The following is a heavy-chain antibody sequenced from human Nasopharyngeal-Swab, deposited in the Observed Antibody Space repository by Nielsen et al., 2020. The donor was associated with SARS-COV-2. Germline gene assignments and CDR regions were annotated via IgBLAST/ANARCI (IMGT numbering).Heavy chain of an antibody. CDR3: ARDRAGTTRNYMGYFYGMDV. J-gene: IGHJ6*02. V-gene: IGHV4-59*01. CDR2: IYYSGST. Sequence: GSLSLTCTVSGGSISSYYWSWIRQPPGKGLEWIGYIYYSGSTNYNPSLKSRVTISVDTSKNQFSLKLSSVTAADTAVYFCARDRAGTTRNYMGYFYGMDVWGQGTTVTVSS. D-gene: IGHD1-1*01. CDR1: GGSISSYY.